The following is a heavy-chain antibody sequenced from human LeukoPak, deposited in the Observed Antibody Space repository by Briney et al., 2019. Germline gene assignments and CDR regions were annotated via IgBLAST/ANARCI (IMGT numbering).Heavy chain of an antibody. D-gene: IGHD3-3*02. CDR2: MWFDGSDK. CDR1: GFTFSDYV. V-gene: IGHV3-33*06. J-gene: IGHJ3*02. Sequence: GGSLRLSCAASGFTFSDYVMHWVRQAPGKGLEWVSLMWFDGSDKYYADSVKGRFTISRDNPKNTLYLQMNSLRVEDVAIYYCANGGPHFSIDIWGQGTMVTVSS. CDR3: ANGGPHFSIDI.